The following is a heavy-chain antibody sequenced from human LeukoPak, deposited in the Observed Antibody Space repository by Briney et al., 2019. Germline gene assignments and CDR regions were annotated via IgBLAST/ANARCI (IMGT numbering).Heavy chain of an antibody. V-gene: IGHV3-74*01. Sequence: GGSLRLSCAASGFTFSSYWMHWVRQAPGKGLVWVSRINSGGSSTSYADSVKGRFTISRDNAKNTLYLQMNSLRAEDTAVYYCANSNNYYDSSGYNRGLDYWGQGTLVTVSS. CDR2: INSGGSST. CDR3: ANSNNYYDSSGYNRGLDY. J-gene: IGHJ4*02. D-gene: IGHD3-22*01. CDR1: GFTFSSYW.